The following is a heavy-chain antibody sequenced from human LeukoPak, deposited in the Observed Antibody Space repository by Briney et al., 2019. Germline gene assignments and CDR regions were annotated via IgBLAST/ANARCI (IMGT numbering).Heavy chain of an antibody. D-gene: IGHD6-19*01. CDR1: GFTFSSYA. J-gene: IGHJ4*02. Sequence: GGSLRLSCAASGFTFSSYAMSWVRQAPGKGLEWVSAISGSGGSTYYADSVKGRFTISRDNSKNTLYLQMNSLRAEDTAVYYCTAAGYSSGWYRDYFDYWGQGTLVTVSS. V-gene: IGHV3-23*01. CDR3: TAAGYSSGWYRDYFDY. CDR2: ISGSGGST.